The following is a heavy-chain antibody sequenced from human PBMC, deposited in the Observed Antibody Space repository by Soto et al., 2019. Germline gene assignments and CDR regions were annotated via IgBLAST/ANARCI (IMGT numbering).Heavy chain of an antibody. J-gene: IGHJ5*01. CDR2: IDYRGST. D-gene: IGHD6-13*01. CDR1: GASISSGGVY. Sequence: QVQLQESGPGLVQPSQTLSLTCTVSGASISSGGVYWSWIRQFPGQGLEWIGYIDYRGSTFYNPSLKSRATISRDTSKSQFSLNVISVTAADTAVFYCARVSAAGARWFDSWGQGTLVTVSS. CDR3: ARVSAAGARWFDS. V-gene: IGHV4-31*03.